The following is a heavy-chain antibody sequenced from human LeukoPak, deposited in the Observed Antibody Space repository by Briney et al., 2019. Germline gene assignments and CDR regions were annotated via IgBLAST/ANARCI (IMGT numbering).Heavy chain of an antibody. J-gene: IGHJ4*02. D-gene: IGHD5-24*01. CDR1: GFTFSSYE. CDR3: AKDRDGYNSYFDY. V-gene: IGHV3-48*03. CDR2: ISSSGSTI. Sequence: GGSLRLSCAASGFTFSSYEMNWVRQAPGKGLEWVSYISSSGSTIYYADSVKGRFTISRDNAKDSLYLQMNSLRTEDTALYYCAKDRDGYNSYFDYWGQGTLVTVSS.